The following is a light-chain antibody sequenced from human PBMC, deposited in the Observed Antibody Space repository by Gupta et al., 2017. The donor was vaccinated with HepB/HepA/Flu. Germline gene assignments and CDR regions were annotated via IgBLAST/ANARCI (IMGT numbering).Light chain of an antibody. Sequence: DIVMTQSPLSLPVTPGEPASISCRSSQSLLYSNGYNYLDWYLQKPGQSPQLLIYLGSNRASGVPDRFGGSGSGTDFTLKISRVEAEDVGVYYCKQALQTPLTFGGGTKVEIK. CDR2: LGS. J-gene: IGKJ4*01. CDR1: QSLLYSNGYNY. V-gene: IGKV2-28*01. CDR3: KQALQTPLT.